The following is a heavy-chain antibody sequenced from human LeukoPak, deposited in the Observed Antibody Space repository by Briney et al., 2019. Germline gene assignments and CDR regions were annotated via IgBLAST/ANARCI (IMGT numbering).Heavy chain of an antibody. CDR1: GFTFSSYG. D-gene: IGHD3-10*01. Sequence: AGGSLRPSCAASGFTFSSYGMSWVRQAPGKGLEWVSAISGSGGSTYYADSVKGRFTISRDNSKNTLYLQMNSLRAEDTAVYYCAKAYGSGKGFDYWGQGTLVTVSS. J-gene: IGHJ4*02. CDR3: AKAYGSGKGFDY. CDR2: ISGSGGST. V-gene: IGHV3-23*01.